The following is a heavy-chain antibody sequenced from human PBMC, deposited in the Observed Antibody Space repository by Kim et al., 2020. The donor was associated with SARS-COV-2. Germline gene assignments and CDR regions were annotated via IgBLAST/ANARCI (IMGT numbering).Heavy chain of an antibody. CDR3: ARDGAGSYSYWLDP. V-gene: IGHV3-30-3*01. CDR2: ISYDGSNK. CDR1: GFTFSSYA. Sequence: GGSLRLSCAASGFTFSSYAMHWVRQAPGKGLEWVAVISYDGSNKYYADSVKGRFTISRDNSKNTLYLQMNSLRAEDTAVYYCARDGAGSYSYWLDPWGQGTLVTVSS. D-gene: IGHD3-10*01. J-gene: IGHJ5*02.